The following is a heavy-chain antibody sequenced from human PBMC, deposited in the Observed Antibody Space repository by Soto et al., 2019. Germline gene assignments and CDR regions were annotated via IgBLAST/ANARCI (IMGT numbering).Heavy chain of an antibody. CDR3: ARGRSSGWYSPFDY. D-gene: IGHD6-19*01. V-gene: IGHV3-21*01. J-gene: IGHJ4*02. Sequence: GGSLSLSCAATGFTFSVYAMTWVRQAPGKGLEWVSSISSSSSYIYYADSVKGRFTISRDNAKNSLYLQMNSLRAEDTAVYYCARGRSSGWYSPFDYWGQGTLVTVSS. CDR1: GFTFSVYA. CDR2: ISSSSSYI.